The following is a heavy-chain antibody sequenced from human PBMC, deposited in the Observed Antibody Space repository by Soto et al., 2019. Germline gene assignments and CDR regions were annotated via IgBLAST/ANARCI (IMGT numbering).Heavy chain of an antibody. Sequence: QITLKESGPTLVKPTQTLTLTCTFSGFSLSTSGVGAGWIRQPPGKALEWLALIYWDDDKRYSPSLKSRLTIIKDTSKNQVVLTMTNMDPVDTATYYCAHRRSGYSGYAYFDYWGQGTLVTVSS. CDR1: GFSLSTSGVG. CDR3: AHRRSGYSGYAYFDY. CDR2: IYWDDDK. D-gene: IGHD5-12*01. J-gene: IGHJ4*02. V-gene: IGHV2-5*02.